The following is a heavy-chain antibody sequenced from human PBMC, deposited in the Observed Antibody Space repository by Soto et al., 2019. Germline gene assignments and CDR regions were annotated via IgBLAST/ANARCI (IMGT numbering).Heavy chain of an antibody. V-gene: IGHV1-2*02. D-gene: IGHD2-2*01. J-gene: IGHJ6*02. Sequence: QVQLVQSGAEVKKPGASVKVSCKASGYTFTGYYMHWVRQAPGQGLEWMGWINPNSGGTNYAQKFQGRVTMTRDTSISTAGMELSRLRSDDTAVYYCARGSCSSTSCPDLYYYYGMDVWGQGTTVTVSS. CDR3: ARGSCSSTSCPDLYYYYGMDV. CDR2: INPNSGGT. CDR1: GYTFTGYY.